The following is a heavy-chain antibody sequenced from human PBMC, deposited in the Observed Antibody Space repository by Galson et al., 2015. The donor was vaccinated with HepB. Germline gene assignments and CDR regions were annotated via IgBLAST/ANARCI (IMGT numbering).Heavy chain of an antibody. CDR3: ARGGRVVVVPAAILTDSWYFDL. CDR1: GYTFTSYY. J-gene: IGHJ2*01. Sequence: SVKVSCKASGYTFTSYYIHWVRQAPGQGLEWMGIINPSGGSTNYAQKLQGRVTMTRDTSTSTVYMDLSSLRSEDTAMYYCARGGRVVVVPAAILTDSWYFDLWGRGTLVTVPS. CDR2: INPSGGST. D-gene: IGHD2-2*01. V-gene: IGHV1-46*04.